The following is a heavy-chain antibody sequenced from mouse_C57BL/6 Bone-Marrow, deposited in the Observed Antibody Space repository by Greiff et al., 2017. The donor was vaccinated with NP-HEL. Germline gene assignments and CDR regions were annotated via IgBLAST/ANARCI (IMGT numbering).Heavy chain of an antibody. Sequence: QVQLKQPGAELVMPGASVKLSCKASGYTFTSYWMHWVKQRPGQGLEWIGEIDPSDSYTNYNQKFNGKSTLTVDKSASTAYMQLSSLTSEDSAVYYCARDYRDYFDYWGQGTTLTVSS. D-gene: IGHD2-12*01. CDR2: IDPSDSYT. J-gene: IGHJ2*01. CDR3: ARDYRDYFDY. CDR1: GYTFTSYW. V-gene: IGHV1-69*01.